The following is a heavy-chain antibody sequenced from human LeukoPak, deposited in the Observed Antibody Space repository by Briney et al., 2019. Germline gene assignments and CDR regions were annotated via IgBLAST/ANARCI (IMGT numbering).Heavy chain of an antibody. D-gene: IGHD3-22*01. CDR3: ATTWAETYYYDSSGYYFDY. Sequence: GASVKVSCKASGYTFTTYGISWVRQAPGQGLEWMGWISAYNGNTNYAQKFQGRVTMTTDTSTSIAYMELRSLRSDDTAVYYCATTWAETYYYDSSGYYFDYWGQGTLVTVSP. CDR1: GYTFTTYG. CDR2: ISAYNGNT. J-gene: IGHJ4*02. V-gene: IGHV1-18*01.